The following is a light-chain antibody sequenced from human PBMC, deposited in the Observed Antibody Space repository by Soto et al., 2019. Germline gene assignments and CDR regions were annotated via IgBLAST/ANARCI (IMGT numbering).Light chain of an antibody. CDR1: QSVSSSS. J-gene: IGKJ1*01. V-gene: IGKV3-20*01. Sequence: EIVLTQSPGTLSLSPGERATLSCRASQSVSSSSLAWYQQIPGQAPRLLIYGASSRATGIPDRFSGSGSGTDFTLTTSRLEPADFAVYYCQQYGSSPCTFGQGTKVEVK. CDR2: GAS. CDR3: QQYGSSPCT.